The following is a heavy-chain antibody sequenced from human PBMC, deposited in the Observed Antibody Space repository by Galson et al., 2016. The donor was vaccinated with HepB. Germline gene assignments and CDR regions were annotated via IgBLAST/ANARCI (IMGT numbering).Heavy chain of an antibody. CDR1: GGSISSYF. CDR3: ARGVTGTPYFDF. D-gene: IGHD1-14*01. J-gene: IGHJ4*02. V-gene: IGHV4-59*01. CDR2: IYKTGST. Sequence: TLSLTCNVSGGSISSYFWSWIRQTPGKELEWIGYIYKTGSTNYSPSLKSRVTISVDTSRNQFSLKVRSVTAADTAVYYCARGVTGTPYFDFWGQGALVTVSP.